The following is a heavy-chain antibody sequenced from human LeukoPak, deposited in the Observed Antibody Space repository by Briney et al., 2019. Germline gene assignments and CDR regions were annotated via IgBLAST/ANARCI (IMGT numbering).Heavy chain of an antibody. CDR3: ARDGEYYYDSSGPTYYYYGMDV. D-gene: IGHD3-22*01. CDR1: GYTFTSYG. CDR2: ISAYNGNT. J-gene: IGHJ6*02. Sequence: GASVKVSCKASGYTFTSYGISWVRQAPGQGLEWMGWISAYNGNTNYAQKLQGRVTMTTDTSTSTAYMELRSLRSDDTAVYYCARDGEYYYDSSGPTYYYYGMDVWGQGTTVTVSS. V-gene: IGHV1-18*01.